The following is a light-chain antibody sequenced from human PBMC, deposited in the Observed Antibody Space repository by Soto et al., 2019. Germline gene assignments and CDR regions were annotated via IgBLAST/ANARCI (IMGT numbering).Light chain of an antibody. CDR3: SSYTTSSTRV. Sequence: QSVLTQPASVSGSPGQSIAITCTGTNIDVGAFNYVSWYQQHPDKAPKLMIYEVSNRPSGVSNRFSGSKSVNTATLTISGLQTEDEADYYCSSYTTSSTRVFGTGTKVTVL. CDR2: EVS. V-gene: IGLV2-14*03. CDR1: NIDVGAFNY. J-gene: IGLJ1*01.